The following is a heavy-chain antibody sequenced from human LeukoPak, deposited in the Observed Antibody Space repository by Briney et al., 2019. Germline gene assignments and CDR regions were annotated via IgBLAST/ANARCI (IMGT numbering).Heavy chain of an antibody. J-gene: IGHJ4*02. CDR1: GGSISSSSYY. V-gene: IGHV4-39*07. D-gene: IGHD6-6*01. CDR3: ARFPTAALYYFDY. CDR2: IYHSGST. Sequence: SETLSLTCTVSGGSISSSSYYWGWIRQPPGKGLEWIGSIYHSGSTNYNPSLKSRVTISVDTSKNQFSLKLSSVTAADTAVYYCARFPTAALYYFDYWGQGTLVTVSS.